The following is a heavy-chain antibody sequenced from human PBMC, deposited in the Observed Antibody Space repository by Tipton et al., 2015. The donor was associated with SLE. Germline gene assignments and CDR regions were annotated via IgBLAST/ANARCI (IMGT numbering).Heavy chain of an antibody. Sequence: TLSLTCTVSGGSISSSSYYWGWIRQPPGKGLEWIGSIYYSGSTYYNPSLKSRVTISVDMSKNQFSLRLSSVTAADTALYFCARDDRSSYYMDVWGRGTTVTVSS. CDR1: GGSISSSSYY. CDR2: IYYSGST. J-gene: IGHJ6*03. CDR3: ARDDRSSYYMDV. V-gene: IGHV4-39*07.